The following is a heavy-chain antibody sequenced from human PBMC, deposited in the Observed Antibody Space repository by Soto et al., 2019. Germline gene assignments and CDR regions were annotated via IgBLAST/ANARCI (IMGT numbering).Heavy chain of an antibody. Sequence: QVQLQESGPGLVKPSQTLSLTCTVSGGSISSGGYYWSWIRQHPGKGLEWIGYIYYSGSTYYNPSLRSQVTISXXEXKXXFSLKLSSVTAADTAVYYCARVSTTVFAYYYGMDVWGQGTTVTVSS. V-gene: IGHV4-31*01. CDR2: IYYSGST. CDR1: GGSISSGGYY. J-gene: IGHJ6*02. CDR3: ARVSTTVFAYYYGMDV. D-gene: IGHD4-4*01.